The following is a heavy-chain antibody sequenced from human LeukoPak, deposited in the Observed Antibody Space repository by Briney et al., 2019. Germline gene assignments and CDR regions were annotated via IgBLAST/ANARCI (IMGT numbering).Heavy chain of an antibody. CDR1: GDSVSSNSVT. J-gene: IGHJ4*02. CDR3: ARDLIWLRGSYAFDY. Sequence: SQTLSLTCAISGDSVSSNSVTWNCITPSPSRGLEWLVRTYYRSKWYNDYAVSVKSRITINPDTSKNQFSLQLNSVTPEDTAVYYCARDLIWLRGSYAFDYWGQGTLVTVSS. V-gene: IGHV6-1*01. D-gene: IGHD1-26*01. CDR2: TYYRSKWYN.